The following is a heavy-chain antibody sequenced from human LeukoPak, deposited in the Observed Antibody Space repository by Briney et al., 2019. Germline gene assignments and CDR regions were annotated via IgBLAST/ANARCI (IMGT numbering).Heavy chain of an antibody. CDR1: GFTFSSYE. CDR3: ARGGYYYGSGTDY. Sequence: GGSLRLSCAASGFTFSSYEMNWVRQAPGKGLEWVSYISSSGSTIYYADSVKGRFTISRDNAKNSLYLQMNGLRAEDTAVYYCARGGYYYGSGTDYWGQGTLVTVSS. V-gene: IGHV3-48*03. D-gene: IGHD3-10*01. J-gene: IGHJ4*02. CDR2: ISSSGSTI.